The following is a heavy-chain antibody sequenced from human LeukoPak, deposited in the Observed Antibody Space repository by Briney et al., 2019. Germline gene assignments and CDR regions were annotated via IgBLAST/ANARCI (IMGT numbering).Heavy chain of an antibody. V-gene: IGHV4-59*01. CDR3: ARAISGSYYVP. CDR2: IYYSGST. Sequence: SETLSLTCTVSGGSISSYYWSWIRQPPGKGLEWIGYIYYSGSTNYNPSLKSRVTISVDTSKNQFSLKLSSVTAADTAVYYCARAISGSYYVPWGQGTLVTVSS. CDR1: GGSISSYY. J-gene: IGHJ5*02. D-gene: IGHD1-26*01.